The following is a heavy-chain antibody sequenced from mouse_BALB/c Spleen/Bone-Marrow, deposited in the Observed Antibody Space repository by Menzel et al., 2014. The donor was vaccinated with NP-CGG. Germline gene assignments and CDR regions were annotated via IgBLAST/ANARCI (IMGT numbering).Heavy chain of an antibody. V-gene: IGHV1-39*01. Sequence: EVQLQEPGPDLEKLAVSGKKSCKAPGNSLTGFNLNWGKQGNGKSFEWIGNIDFYYGDTSYNQKFKGKATLTVDKSSSTAYMQLKSLTSEDSAVYYCARSRYDGTYWYFDVWGAGTTVTVSS. D-gene: IGHD2-14*01. CDR2: IDFYYGDT. CDR3: ARSRYDGTYWYFDV. CDR1: GNSLTGFN. J-gene: IGHJ1*01.